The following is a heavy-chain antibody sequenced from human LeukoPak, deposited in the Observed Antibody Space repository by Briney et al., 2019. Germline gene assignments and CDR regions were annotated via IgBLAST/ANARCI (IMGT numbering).Heavy chain of an antibody. CDR2: INPNSGGT. Sequence: ASVKVSCKASGYTFTGYYMHWVRQAPGQGLEWMGWINPNSGGTNYAQKFQGRVTMTRDTSISTAYMELSRLRSDDTAVYYCARDRTTGGVVNPLGYWGQGTLVTVSS. V-gene: IGHV1-2*02. CDR3: ARDRTTGGVVNPLGY. D-gene: IGHD3-3*01. J-gene: IGHJ4*02. CDR1: GYTFTGYY.